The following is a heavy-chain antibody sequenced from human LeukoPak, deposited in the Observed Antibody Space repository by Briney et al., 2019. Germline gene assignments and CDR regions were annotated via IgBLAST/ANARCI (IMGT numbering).Heavy chain of an antibody. J-gene: IGHJ4*02. D-gene: IGHD4-23*01. Sequence: PGGSLRLSCSASGFTLSTYGMHWVRQAPGKGLEWVAIISYDGSNKYYADSVKGRFSISRDNSKNTLYLQINSLRAEDTAVYYCARDYSGNCDYWGQGTLVTVSS. CDR2: ISYDGSNK. CDR3: ARDYSGNCDY. CDR1: GFTLSTYG. V-gene: IGHV3-33*08.